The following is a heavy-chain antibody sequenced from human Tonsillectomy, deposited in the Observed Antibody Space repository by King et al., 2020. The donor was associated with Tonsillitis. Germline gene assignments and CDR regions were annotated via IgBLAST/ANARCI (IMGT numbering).Heavy chain of an antibody. V-gene: IGHV4-59*01. CDR2: IYYMGST. D-gene: IGHD3-22*01. CDR3: ARAGDYYDSSGYYGSYYFDY. Sequence: VQLQESGPGLVKPSETLSLTCTVSGGSISSYYWSWIRQPPGKGLEWIGYIYYMGSTNYNPSLKSRVTISVDTSKNQFSLKLSSVTAADTAVYYCARAGDYYDSSGYYGSYYFDYWGQGTLVTVSS. J-gene: IGHJ4*02. CDR1: GGSISSYY.